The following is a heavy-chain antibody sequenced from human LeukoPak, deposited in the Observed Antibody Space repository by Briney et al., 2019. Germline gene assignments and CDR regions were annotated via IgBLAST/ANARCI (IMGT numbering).Heavy chain of an antibody. D-gene: IGHD2-8*01. V-gene: IGHV3-21*01. CDR1: GFSFNTYS. J-gene: IGHJ6*03. Sequence: GGSLRLSCVASGFSFNTYSMIWVRQAPGRGLEWVSSITSGSSHIYYADSMKGRFTISRDNAKKSVHLQMDSLRTEDTAVYYCARGVSGAAYFNYFMHARGEGTTVTVSS. CDR2: ITSGSSHI. CDR3: ARGVSGAAYFNYFMHA.